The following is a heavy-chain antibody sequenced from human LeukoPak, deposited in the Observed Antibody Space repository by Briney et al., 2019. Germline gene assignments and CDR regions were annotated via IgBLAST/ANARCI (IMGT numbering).Heavy chain of an antibody. CDR1: GFTVSSNY. CDR2: IYSGGST. D-gene: IGHD6-19*01. CDR3: AKGYQSPGWSDAFDI. J-gene: IGHJ3*02. Sequence: GGSLRLSCAASGFTVSSNYMSWVRQAPGKGLEWVSVIYSGGSTYYADSVKGRFTISRDNSKNTLYLQMNSLRAEDTAVYYCAKGYQSPGWSDAFDIWGQGTMVTVSS. V-gene: IGHV3-53*01.